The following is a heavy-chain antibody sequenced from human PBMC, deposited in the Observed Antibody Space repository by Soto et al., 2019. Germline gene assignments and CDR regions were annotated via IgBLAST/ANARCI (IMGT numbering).Heavy chain of an antibody. V-gene: IGHV4-59*08. CDR1: GGSINSYY. Sequence: SETLSLTCTVSGGSINSYYWSWIRQPPGKGLEWIGYIYYSGSTNYNPSLKSRVTISVDTSKNQFSLKLSSVTAADTAVYYCARLEDILTPFDPWGQGTLVTVSS. CDR3: ARLEDILTPFDP. J-gene: IGHJ5*02. CDR2: IYYSGST. D-gene: IGHD3-9*01.